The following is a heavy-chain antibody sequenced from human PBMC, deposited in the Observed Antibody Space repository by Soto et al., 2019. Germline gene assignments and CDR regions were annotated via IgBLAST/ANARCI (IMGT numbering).Heavy chain of an antibody. Sequence: QVQLQESGPGLVKPSQTLSLTCTVSGGSISGGGYYWRWIRQHPGKGLEWIGYIYYSGSTSYNPSLKSRVTISVDTSKNQFSLKLSSVSAADTAVYYCAMTPRYWGQGTLVTVSS. J-gene: IGHJ4*02. CDR2: IYYSGST. D-gene: IGHD2-15*01. CDR1: GGSISGGGYY. V-gene: IGHV4-31*03. CDR3: AMTPRY.